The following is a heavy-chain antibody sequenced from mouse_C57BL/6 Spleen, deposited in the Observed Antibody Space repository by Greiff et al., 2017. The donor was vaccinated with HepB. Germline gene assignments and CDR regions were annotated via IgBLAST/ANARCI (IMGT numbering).Heavy chain of an antibody. V-gene: IGHV5-6*01. CDR1: GFTFSSYG. D-gene: IGHD1-1*01. Sequence: EVKLMESGGDLVKPGGSLKLSCAASGFTFSSYGMSWVRQTPDKRLEWVATISSGGSYTYYPDSVKGRFTISRDNAKNTLYLQMSSLKSEDTAMYYCARQGLTTVEGDYFDYWGQGTTLTVSS. J-gene: IGHJ2*01. CDR2: ISSGGSYT. CDR3: ARQGLTTVEGDYFDY.